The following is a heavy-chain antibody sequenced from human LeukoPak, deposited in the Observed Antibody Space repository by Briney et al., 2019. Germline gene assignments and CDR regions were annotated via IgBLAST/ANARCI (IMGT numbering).Heavy chain of an antibody. CDR1: GFTFRSYT. CDR2: IRESGTGT. J-gene: IGHJ4*02. Sequence: GGSLRLSCAGSGFTFRSYTMSWVRQAPGKGLQWVSSIRESGTGTYYADSVKGRFTVSRDNSKNTMYLQINSLRAEDTAVYYCSKDSGTGGEDYWGQGTLVTVSS. V-gene: IGHV3-23*01. D-gene: IGHD5-12*01. CDR3: SKDSGTGGEDY.